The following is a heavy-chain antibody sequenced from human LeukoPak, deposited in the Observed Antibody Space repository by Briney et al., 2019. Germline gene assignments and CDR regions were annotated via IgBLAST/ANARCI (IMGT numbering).Heavy chain of an antibody. D-gene: IGHD1-26*01. CDR2: IYYSGST. CDR3: ARAVEATQGGHYYYYYMDV. V-gene: IGHV4-59*01. Sequence: SSETLSLTCTVSGDSISTYYGTWIRQPPGKGLEWIGNIYYSGSTNYNPSLKSRVTISLDTSKNQFSLKLTSVTAADTAVYYCARAVEATQGGHYYYYYMDVWGKGATVTVSS. CDR1: GDSISTYY. J-gene: IGHJ6*03.